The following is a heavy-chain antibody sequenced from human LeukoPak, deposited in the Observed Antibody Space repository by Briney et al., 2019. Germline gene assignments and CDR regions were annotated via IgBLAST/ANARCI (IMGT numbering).Heavy chain of an antibody. J-gene: IGHJ4*02. Sequence: SQTLSLTCTVSGGSLSSYYWSWVRQPPGKGLEWIGYIYYSGSTNYNPSLKSRVTISVDTSKNQCSLKLSSVTAADTAVYYCARGMGFWSGYVVYWGQGTLVTVSS. D-gene: IGHD3-3*01. CDR2: IYYSGST. CDR3: ARGMGFWSGYVVY. CDR1: GGSLSSYY. V-gene: IGHV4-59*01.